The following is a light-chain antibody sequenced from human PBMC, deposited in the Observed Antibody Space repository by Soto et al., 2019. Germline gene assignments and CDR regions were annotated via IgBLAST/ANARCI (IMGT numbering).Light chain of an antibody. CDR3: QQRSVWLT. CDR2: DAL. Sequence: EIVLTQSPASLSLSRGERATISCRASQSVRTYLNWYQQKPGQAPRLLIYDALHRATDIPARFSGSGSGTDITLTSSILEDENVAVYYHQQRSVWLTFGGGTKVEIK. CDR1: QSVRTY. V-gene: IGKV3-11*01. J-gene: IGKJ4*01.